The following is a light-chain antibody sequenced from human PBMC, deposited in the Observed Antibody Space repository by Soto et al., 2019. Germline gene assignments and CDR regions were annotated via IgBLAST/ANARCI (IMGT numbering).Light chain of an antibody. V-gene: IGLV2-8*01. J-gene: IGLJ1*01. CDR1: NSDVGTYNY. CDR2: EVS. CDR3: SSYSGTNNYV. Sequence: QSALAQPPSASGSPGQSVTITCTGTNSDVGTYNYVSWYQHHPGKAPKSMIYEVSKRPLGVPDRFSGSKSGNTASLTVSGLQAEDEADYYCSSYSGTNNYVFGTGTKLTVL.